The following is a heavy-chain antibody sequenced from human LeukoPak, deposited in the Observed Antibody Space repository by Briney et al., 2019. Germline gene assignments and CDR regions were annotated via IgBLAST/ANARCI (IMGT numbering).Heavy chain of an antibody. CDR1: GDSISSYY. V-gene: IGHV4-59*01. J-gene: IGHJ4*02. Sequence: PSETLSLTCTVSGDSISSYYWSWIRQPPGKGLEWIGYIYYSGSTNYNPSLKSRATISVVTSKSQFSLKLSSVTAADTAVYYCARTDYYDSSGARVLFDYWGQGTLVTVSS. CDR3: ARTDYYDSSGARVLFDY. CDR2: IYYSGST. D-gene: IGHD3-22*01.